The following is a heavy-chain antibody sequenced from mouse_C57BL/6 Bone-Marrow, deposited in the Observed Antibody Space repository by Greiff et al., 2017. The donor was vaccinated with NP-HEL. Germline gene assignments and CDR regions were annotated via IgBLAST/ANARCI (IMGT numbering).Heavy chain of an antibody. V-gene: IGHV14-4*01. CDR3: TTPYGSSPWDWYFGV. CDR2: IDPENGDT. J-gene: IGHJ1*03. D-gene: IGHD1-1*01. Sequence: VQLQQSGAELVRRGGEGKREGKEEGGWCSVGEMGGGEGSAEQGLEWIGWIDPENGDTAYAPKFQGKATLTVDTSSNTAYLQLSSLTSEDTTFYYCTTPYGSSPWDWYFGVWDTGTTVTVSS. CDR1: GGWCSVGE.